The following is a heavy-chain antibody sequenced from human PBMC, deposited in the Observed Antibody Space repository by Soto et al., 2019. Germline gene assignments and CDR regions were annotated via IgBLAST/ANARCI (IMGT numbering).Heavy chain of an antibody. CDR3: ARGDGDYVGDYYYYYRDV. J-gene: IGHJ6*03. D-gene: IGHD4-17*01. CDR2: IYYSGST. V-gene: IGHV4-59*01. Sequence: SETLSLTCTVSGGSISSYYWSWIRQPPGKGLEWIGYIYYSGSTNYNPSLKSRVTISVDTSKNQFSLKLSSVTAADTAVYYCARGDGDYVGDYYYYYRDVWGKGTTVTVSS. CDR1: GGSISSYY.